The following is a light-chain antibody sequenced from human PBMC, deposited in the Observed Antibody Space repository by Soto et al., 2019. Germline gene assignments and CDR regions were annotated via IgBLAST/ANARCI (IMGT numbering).Light chain of an antibody. CDR2: GAS. Sequence: EIVMTQSPATLPVSPGERDTLSCRASQSVSSNLAWYQQKPGQAPRPLIYGASTRATGIPARFSGSVSGTEFTLTISSLQSEDFAVYYCQQYNNWPGTFGPGTKADIK. V-gene: IGKV3-15*01. CDR3: QQYNNWPGT. J-gene: IGKJ3*01. CDR1: QSVSSN.